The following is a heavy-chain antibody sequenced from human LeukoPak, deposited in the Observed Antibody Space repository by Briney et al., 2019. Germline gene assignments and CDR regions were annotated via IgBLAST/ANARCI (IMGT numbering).Heavy chain of an antibody. D-gene: IGHD3-16*01. CDR3: ARGRGWVDH. Sequence: PGGSLRLSCAASGFTFSRYWMSWVRQAPGKGLEWVANINQDGSEKYYVDSVKGRFTISRDNARNSVYLQLNSLSAEDTALYYCARGRGWVDHWGQGTLVTVSS. CDR1: GFTFSRYW. J-gene: IGHJ4*02. CDR2: INQDGSEK. V-gene: IGHV3-7*01.